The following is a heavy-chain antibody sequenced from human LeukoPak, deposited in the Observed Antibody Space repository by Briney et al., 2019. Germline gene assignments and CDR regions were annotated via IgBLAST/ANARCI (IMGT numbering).Heavy chain of an antibody. CDR2: IYPGDSHT. D-gene: IGHD1-26*01. Sequence: GESLKISCKGYGYSFTNFWIGWVRQMPGKGLEWMGIIYPGDSHTRHSPSFQGQVTITADKSINTAYLQWSSLKASDTAMYHCARVGSGATPFDYWGQGTLVTVSS. CDR1: GYSFTNFW. V-gene: IGHV5-51*01. J-gene: IGHJ4*02. CDR3: ARVGSGATPFDY.